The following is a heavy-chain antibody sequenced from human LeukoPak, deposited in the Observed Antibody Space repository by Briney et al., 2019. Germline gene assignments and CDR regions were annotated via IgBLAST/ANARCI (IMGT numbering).Heavy chain of an antibody. D-gene: IGHD6-19*01. Sequence: GGSLRLSCAASGFTFSSYWMSWVCQAPGKGLEWVANIKQDGSEKYYVDSVKGRFTISRDNAKNSLYLQTNSLRAEDTTVYYCATSQTTSGRYGNAFDIWGQGTVVTVST. V-gene: IGHV3-7*01. J-gene: IGHJ3*02. CDR1: GFTFSSYW. CDR2: IKQDGSEK. CDR3: ATSQTTSGRYGNAFDI.